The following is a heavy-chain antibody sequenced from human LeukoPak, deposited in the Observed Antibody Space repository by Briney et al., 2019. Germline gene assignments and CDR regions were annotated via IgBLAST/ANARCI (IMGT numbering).Heavy chain of an antibody. Sequence: RGESLKISCKGSGYSFTSYWIGWVRQMPGKGLEWMGIIYPGDSDTRYSPSFQGQVTISADKSISTAYLQWSSLKASDTAMYYCARTHSYSSSWYYYGMDVWGQGTTVTVSS. CDR3: ARTHSYSSSWYYYGMDV. D-gene: IGHD6-13*01. CDR2: IYPGDSDT. CDR1: GYSFTSYW. V-gene: IGHV5-51*01. J-gene: IGHJ6*02.